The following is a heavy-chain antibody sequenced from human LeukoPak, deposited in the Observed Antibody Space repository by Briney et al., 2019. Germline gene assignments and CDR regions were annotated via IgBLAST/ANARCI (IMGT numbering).Heavy chain of an antibody. Sequence: SETLSLTCSVYGGSFSGYYWSWIRQPPGKGLEWIGEINHSGSTNYNPSLKSRVTISVDTSKNQFSLKLSSVTAADTAVYYCARHLGDFDYWGQGTLVTVSS. CDR2: INHSGST. D-gene: IGHD3-10*01. J-gene: IGHJ4*02. V-gene: IGHV4-34*01. CDR3: ARHLGDFDY. CDR1: GGSFSGYY.